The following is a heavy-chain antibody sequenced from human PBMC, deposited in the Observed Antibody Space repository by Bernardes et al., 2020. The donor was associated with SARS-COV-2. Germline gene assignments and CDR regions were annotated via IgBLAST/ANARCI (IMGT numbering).Heavy chain of an antibody. Sequence: ASVKVSCKASGYTFTGYYIHWVRQAPGKGLEWMGWINPNSGGTNYAQKFQDRVTMTRDTSIRTAYMELRRLRSDDTAVYYCAIPPTNYDRYGMDVWGQGTTITGSS. CDR3: AIPPTNYDRYGMDV. CDR1: GYTFTGYY. V-gene: IGHV1-2*02. J-gene: IGHJ6*02. CDR2: INPNSGGT. D-gene: IGHD3-22*01.